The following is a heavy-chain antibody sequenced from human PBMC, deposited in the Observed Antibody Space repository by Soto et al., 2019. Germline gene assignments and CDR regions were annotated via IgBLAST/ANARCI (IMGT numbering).Heavy chain of an antibody. CDR2: IYPGDSDS. D-gene: IGHD6-13*01. V-gene: IGHV5-51*01. J-gene: IGHJ6*02. CDR3: ARQPIAAAGHYYYYGMDV. CDR1: GYSFTSYW. Sequence: PGESLKISCKGSGYSFTSYWIGWVRQMPGKGLEWMGIIYPGDSDSRYSPSFQGQVTIPADKSISTAYLQWSSLKASDTAMYYCARQPIAAAGHYYYYGMDVWGQGTTVTVSS.